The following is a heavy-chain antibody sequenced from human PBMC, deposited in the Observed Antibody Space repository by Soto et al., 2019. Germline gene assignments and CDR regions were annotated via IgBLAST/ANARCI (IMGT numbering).Heavy chain of an antibody. CDR1: GGSFSGYY. J-gene: IGHJ4*02. D-gene: IGHD3-16*01. CDR2: INHSCST. V-gene: IGHV4-34*01. CDR3: ARHEYVY. Sequence: QVQLQQWGAGLLKPAETLYLTCAVYGGSFSGYYWSWLRQPPGQGLEWIGEINHSCSTNYNPSLKSRVTISVDTPKNQYSLKLSSVTAADTAVYYCARHEYVYWVQGTLVTVSS.